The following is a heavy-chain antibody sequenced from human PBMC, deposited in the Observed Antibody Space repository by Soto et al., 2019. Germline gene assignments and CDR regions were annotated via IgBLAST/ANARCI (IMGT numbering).Heavy chain of an antibody. V-gene: IGHV3-7*05. CDR2: IKQDGSEK. CDR1: GFTSSSYW. Sequence: GGSLRLSCAASGFTSSSYWMSWVRQAPGKGLEWVANIKQDGSEKYYVDSVKGRFTISRDNAKNSLYLQMNSLRAEDTAVYYCARLGYYYDSSGYSDAFGIWGQGTMVTVSS. CDR3: ARLGYYYDSSGYSDAFGI. D-gene: IGHD3-22*01. J-gene: IGHJ3*02.